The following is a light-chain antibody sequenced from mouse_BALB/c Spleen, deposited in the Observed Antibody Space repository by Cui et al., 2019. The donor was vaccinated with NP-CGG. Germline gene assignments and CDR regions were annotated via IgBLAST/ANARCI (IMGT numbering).Light chain of an antibody. V-gene: IGLV1*01. J-gene: IGLJ1*01. CDR2: GTN. CDR3: ALWYSNHWV. Sequence: QVFVTQEFALTTSPGETVTLTCRSSTGAVTTSNYANWVQEKPDHLFTGLIGGTNNRTPGVPARFSGSLIGDKAALTITGAQTEDEAIYFCALWYSNHWVFGGGTKLTVL. CDR1: TGAVTTSNY.